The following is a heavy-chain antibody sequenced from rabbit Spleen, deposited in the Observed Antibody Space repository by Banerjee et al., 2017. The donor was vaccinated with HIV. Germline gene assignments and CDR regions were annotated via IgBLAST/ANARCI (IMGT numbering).Heavy chain of an antibody. V-gene: IGHV1S45*01. CDR2: IAGSSSGFI. CDR1: GFSFSNNDY. Sequence: QEQLEESGGGLVQPEGSLTLTCKASGFSFSNNDYMCWVRQAPGKGLEWISCIAGSSSGFIYSATWAKGRFTCSKTSSTTVTLQMTSPTVADTATYFCVRDTGTSFSTYGMDLWGPGTLVAVS. CDR3: VRDTGTSFSTYGMDL. J-gene: IGHJ6*01. D-gene: IGHD7-1*01.